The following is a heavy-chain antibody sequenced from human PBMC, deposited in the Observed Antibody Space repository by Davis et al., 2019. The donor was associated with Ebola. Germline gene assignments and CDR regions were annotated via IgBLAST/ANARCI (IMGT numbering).Heavy chain of an antibody. CDR3: ARAEPYYYDTTRYLNWFES. V-gene: IGHV3-74*01. Sequence: HTGGSLRLSCAASGFTFSSYWMHWVRQVPGKELVWVSRINPDGGTTNYADSVEGRFTISRDNPKNTLYLQMNSLRAEDTAVYFCARAEPYYYDTTRYLNWFESWGQGTLVTVSS. CDR2: INPDGGTT. CDR1: GFTFSSYW. J-gene: IGHJ5*01. D-gene: IGHD3-22*01.